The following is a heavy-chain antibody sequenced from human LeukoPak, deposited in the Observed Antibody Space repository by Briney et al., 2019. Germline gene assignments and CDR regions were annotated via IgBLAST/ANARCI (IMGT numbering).Heavy chain of an antibody. V-gene: IGHV1-18*01. CDR1: GYTFTSYG. Sequence: GASVKVSCKASGYTFTSYGISWVRQAPGQGLEWMGWISAYNGNTNYAQKFQGRVTITTDESTSTAYMELSSLRSEDTAVYYCASSARPYSSSWYITYYYYYMDVWGKGTTVTVSS. CDR2: ISAYNGNT. CDR3: ASSARPYSSSWYITYYYYYMDV. D-gene: IGHD6-13*01. J-gene: IGHJ6*03.